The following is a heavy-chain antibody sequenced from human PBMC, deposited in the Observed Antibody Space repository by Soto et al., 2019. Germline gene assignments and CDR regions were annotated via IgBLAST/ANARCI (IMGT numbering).Heavy chain of an antibody. D-gene: IGHD6-19*01. CDR3: PSLGTAVAGPYF. CDR1: GFTFSSYS. Sequence: GGSLRLSCAASGFTFSSYSMNWVRQAPGKGLEWVSSISSSSSYIYYADSVKGRFTISRDNAKNSLYLQMNSLRAEDTAVYYCPSLGTAVAGPYFWGQGTMVTVSS. V-gene: IGHV3-21*01. CDR2: ISSSSSYI. J-gene: IGHJ4*02.